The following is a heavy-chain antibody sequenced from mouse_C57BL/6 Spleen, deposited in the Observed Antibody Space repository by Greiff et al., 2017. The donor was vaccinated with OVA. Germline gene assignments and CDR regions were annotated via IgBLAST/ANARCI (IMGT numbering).Heavy chain of an antibody. CDR1: GFTFSDYG. D-gene: IGHD2-1*01. J-gene: IGHJ3*01. CDR2: ISNLAYSI. V-gene: IGHV5-15*01. Sequence: EVKLMESGGGLVQPGGSLKLSCAASGFTFSDYGMAWVRQAPRKGPEWVAFISNLAYSIYYADTVTGRFTISRENAKNTLYLEMSSLRSEDTAMYYCARHGYGKGFAYWCQGTLVTVSA. CDR3: ARHGYGKGFAY.